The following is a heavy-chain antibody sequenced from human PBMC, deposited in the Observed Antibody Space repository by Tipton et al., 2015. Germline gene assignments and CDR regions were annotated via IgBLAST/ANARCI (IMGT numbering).Heavy chain of an antibody. J-gene: IGHJ2*01. Sequence: TLSLTCAVYAGSFSGYYWSWIRQAPGQGLEWIGEINHSGSTNYNPSLKSRVTMTVDTSKNQFSLKLSSVTAADTAAYYCARGGETTSYYFDLWGRGTLVTVSS. CDR3: ARGGETTSYYFDL. D-gene: IGHD4-17*01. V-gene: IGHV4-34*01. CDR2: INHSGST. CDR1: AGSFSGYY.